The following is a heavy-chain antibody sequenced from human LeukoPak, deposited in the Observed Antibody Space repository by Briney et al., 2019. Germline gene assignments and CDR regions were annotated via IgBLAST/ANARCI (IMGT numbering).Heavy chain of an antibody. J-gene: IGHJ4*02. CDR3: ADNSGSYYDALGY. Sequence: GASVKVSCKASGYTFTNYGISWVRQAPGQGLEWMGRIIPILGIANYAQKFQGRVTITADKSTSTAYMELSSLRSEDTAVYYCADNSGSYYDALGYWGQGTLVTVSS. D-gene: IGHD1-26*01. CDR2: IIPILGIA. V-gene: IGHV1-69*04. CDR1: GYTFTNYG.